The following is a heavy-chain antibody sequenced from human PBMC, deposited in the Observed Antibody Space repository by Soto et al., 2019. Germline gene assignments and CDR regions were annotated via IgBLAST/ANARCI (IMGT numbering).Heavy chain of an antibody. D-gene: IGHD3-16*01. CDR2: ISSTSDI. CDR1: GFTFSSYS. V-gene: IGHV3-21*01. Sequence: VQLVESGGGLLKPGGSLRLSCAASGFTFSSYSMTWVRQAPGKGLEWVSFISSTSDIYYADSVKGRFTISRDNAKNSLYLLMNSLRVDDTAVYYCARVLSSYYGMDVWGQGTTVTVSS. CDR3: ARVLSSYYGMDV. J-gene: IGHJ6*02.